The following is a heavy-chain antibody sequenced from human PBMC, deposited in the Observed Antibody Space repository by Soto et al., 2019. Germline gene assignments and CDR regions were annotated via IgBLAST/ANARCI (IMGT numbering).Heavy chain of an antibody. Sequence: PGGSLRISCAASGFTFSPYAMTWVRQAPGRGLEWVSTILHDETPFYTDSVKGRFTIPRDNVRGTLYLQMNGLRVEDAALYFCAKDLFPTSGQRFFFESWGQGSLVTVSS. V-gene: IGHV3-23*01. J-gene: IGHJ4*02. CDR3: AKDLFPTSGQRFFFES. D-gene: IGHD2-21*01. CDR1: GFTFSPYA. CDR2: ILHDETP.